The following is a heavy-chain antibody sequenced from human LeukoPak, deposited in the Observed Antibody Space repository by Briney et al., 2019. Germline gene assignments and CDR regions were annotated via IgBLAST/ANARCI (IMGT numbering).Heavy chain of an antibody. CDR3: ARHLGRRAYYYGSGRNHYMDV. V-gene: IGHV3-30*03. CDR1: GFTFSSYG. J-gene: IGHJ6*03. Sequence: GSLRLSCAASGFTFSSYGMHWVRQAPGKGLEWVAVISYDGSNKYYADSVKGRFTISRDNSKNTLYLQMNSLRAEDTAVYYCARHLGRRAYYYGSGRNHYMDVWGKGTTVTISS. CDR2: ISYDGSNK. D-gene: IGHD3-10*01.